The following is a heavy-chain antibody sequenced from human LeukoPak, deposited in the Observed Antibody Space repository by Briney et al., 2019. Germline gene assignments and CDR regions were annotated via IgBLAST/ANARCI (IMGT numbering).Heavy chain of an antibody. Sequence: PSETLSLTCAVYGGSFSGYYWSWIRQPPGKGLEWIGSIYYSGSTYYNPSLKSRVTISVDTSKNQFSLKLSSVTAADTAVYYCARRLDIVVVVAATPNDAFDIWGQGTMVTVSS. J-gene: IGHJ3*02. CDR2: IYYSGST. CDR1: GGSFSGYY. D-gene: IGHD2-15*01. V-gene: IGHV4-34*01. CDR3: ARRLDIVVVVAATPNDAFDI.